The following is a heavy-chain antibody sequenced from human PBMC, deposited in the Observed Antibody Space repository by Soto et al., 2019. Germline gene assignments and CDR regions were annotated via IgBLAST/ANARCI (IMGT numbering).Heavy chain of an antibody. Sequence: EVQLVESGGGLVQPGRSLRLSCTASGFTFGDYAMSWFRQAPGKGLEWVGFIRSKAYGGTTEYAASVKGRFTISRDDSKSIAYLQMNSLKTEDTAVYYCTSLDDYGDYAPDYWGQGTLVTVSS. CDR3: TSLDDYGDYAPDY. V-gene: IGHV3-49*03. CDR1: GFTFGDYA. J-gene: IGHJ4*02. CDR2: IRSKAYGGTT. D-gene: IGHD4-17*01.